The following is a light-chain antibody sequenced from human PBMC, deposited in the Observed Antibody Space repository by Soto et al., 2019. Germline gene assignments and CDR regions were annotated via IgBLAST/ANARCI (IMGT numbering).Light chain of an antibody. Sequence: QSALTQPRSVSGSPGQSVTISCTGTASDVGAYNYVSWYQQHPGKAPKVIIYEVSNRPSGVSNRFSGSKSGNTASLTITGLQPEDEASYYCTSYTITHIPVTFGGGTQLTVL. CDR3: TSYTITHIPVT. CDR1: ASDVGAYNY. V-gene: IGLV2-14*01. J-gene: IGLJ2*01. CDR2: EVS.